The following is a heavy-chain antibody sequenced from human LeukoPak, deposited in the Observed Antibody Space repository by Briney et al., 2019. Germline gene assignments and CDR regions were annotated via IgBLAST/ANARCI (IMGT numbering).Heavy chain of an antibody. CDR1: GFTFSSYW. V-gene: IGHV3-74*03. CDR2: INSDGSRT. Sequence: PGRSLRLSCAASGFTFSSYWMHWVRQAPGKGLVWVSGINSDGSRTTYADSVKGRFTISRDNSKNTLYLQMNSLRAEDTAVYYCARIISSWVYFDYWGQGTLVTVSS. J-gene: IGHJ4*02. D-gene: IGHD6-13*01. CDR3: ARIISSWVYFDY.